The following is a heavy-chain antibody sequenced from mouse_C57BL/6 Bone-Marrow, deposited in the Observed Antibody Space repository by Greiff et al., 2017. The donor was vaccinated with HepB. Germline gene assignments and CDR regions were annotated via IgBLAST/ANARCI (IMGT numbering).Heavy chain of an antibody. V-gene: IGHV1-80*01. D-gene: IGHD2-1*01. CDR1: GYAFSSYW. Sequence: VQLQQSGAELVKPGASVKISCKASGYAFSSYWMNWVKQRPGKGLEWIGQIYPGDGDTNYNGKFKGKATLTADKSSSTAYMQLSSLTSEDSAVYFCAREEFYYGNYDVDYWGQGTTLTVSS. CDR2: IYPGDGDT. CDR3: AREEFYYGNYDVDY. J-gene: IGHJ2*01.